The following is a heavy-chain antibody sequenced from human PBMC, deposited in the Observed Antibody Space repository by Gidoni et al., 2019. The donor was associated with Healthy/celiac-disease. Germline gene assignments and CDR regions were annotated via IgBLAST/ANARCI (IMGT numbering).Heavy chain of an antibody. Sequence: QVQLVESGGGLVKPGGSLRLSCAASGFPFSDYSLRWIRQAPGKGLAWGSYISSRSSYTNYADAVKGRFTIYRDNAKNSLYLKMNSLRAEDTAVDYCAREPSVYCSSTSCAAGAFDIWGQGTMVTVSS. J-gene: IGHJ3*02. CDR2: ISSRSSYT. CDR3: AREPSVYCSSTSCAAGAFDI. CDR1: GFPFSDYS. D-gene: IGHD2-2*01. V-gene: IGHV3-11*05.